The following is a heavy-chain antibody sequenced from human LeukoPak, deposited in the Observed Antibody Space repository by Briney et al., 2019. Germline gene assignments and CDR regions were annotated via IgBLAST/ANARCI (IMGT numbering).Heavy chain of an antibody. D-gene: IGHD6-25*01. CDR1: GFTFSSYG. Sequence: GGSLRLSCAASGFTFSSYGMHWVRQAPGKGLEWVAVISYDGSNKYYADSVKGRFTISRDNSKNTLYLQMNSLRAEDTAVYYCAKDSTGEAFDIWGQGTMVTVSS. CDR2: ISYDGSNK. J-gene: IGHJ3*02. CDR3: AKDSTGEAFDI. V-gene: IGHV3-30*18.